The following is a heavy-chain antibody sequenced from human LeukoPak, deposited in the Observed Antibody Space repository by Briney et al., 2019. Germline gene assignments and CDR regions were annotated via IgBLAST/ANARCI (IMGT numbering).Heavy chain of an antibody. CDR1: GFTFSSYA. Sequence: GGSLRLSCEASGFTFSSYAIHWVRQAPGKGLEWVAVIAHDGSSKYFADSVKGRFTISRDNSKNTVSLLMNSLRTDDTAIYYCARDQLAYSGYDTLFDYWGPGTLVTVSP. CDR2: IAHDGSSK. CDR3: ARDQLAYSGYDTLFDY. J-gene: IGHJ4*02. V-gene: IGHV3-30*04. D-gene: IGHD5-12*01.